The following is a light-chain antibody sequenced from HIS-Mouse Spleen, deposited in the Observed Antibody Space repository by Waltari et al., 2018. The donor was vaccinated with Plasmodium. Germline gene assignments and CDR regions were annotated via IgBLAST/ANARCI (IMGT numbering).Light chain of an antibody. J-gene: IGLJ3*02. CDR1: ALPKKY. CDR2: EDS. Sequence: SYELTQPPSVSVSPVHTASITCPGAALPKKYPYWYQQKSGQAPVLVIYEDSKRPSGIPERFSGSSSGTMATLTISGAQVEDEADYYCYSTDSSGNHRVFGGGTKLTVL. CDR3: YSTDSSGNHRV. V-gene: IGLV3-10*01.